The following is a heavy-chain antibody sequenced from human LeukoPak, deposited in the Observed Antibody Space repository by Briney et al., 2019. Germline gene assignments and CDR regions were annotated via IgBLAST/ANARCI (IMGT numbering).Heavy chain of an antibody. D-gene: IGHD3-16*01. CDR2: IYYSGST. CDR1: GGSISSYY. CDR3: ARKGVSDLYYFDS. Sequence: SETLSLTCTVSGGSISSYYWSWIRQPPGKGLEWMGNIYYSGSTNYNSSLKSRVTISVDTSKNQISLKLRSLTAADTAVYYCARKGVSDLYYFDSWGQGTLVTVSS. J-gene: IGHJ4*02. V-gene: IGHV4-59*08.